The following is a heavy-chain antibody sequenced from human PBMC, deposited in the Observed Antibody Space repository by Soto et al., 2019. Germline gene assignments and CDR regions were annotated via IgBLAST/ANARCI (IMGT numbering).Heavy chain of an antibody. J-gene: IGHJ4*02. CDR3: ARDPRYCSGGSCKGLESVY. CDR2: IYSGGST. Sequence: GGSLRLSCAASGFTVSSNYMSWVRQAPGKGLEWVSVIYSGGSTYYADSVKGRFTISRDNSKNTLYLQMNSLRAEDTAVYYCARDPRYCSGGSCKGLESVYWGQGTLVTVSS. CDR1: GFTVSSNY. V-gene: IGHV3-66*01. D-gene: IGHD2-15*01.